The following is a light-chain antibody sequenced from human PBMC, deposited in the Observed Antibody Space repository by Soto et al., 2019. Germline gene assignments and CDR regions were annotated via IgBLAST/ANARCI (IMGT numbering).Light chain of an antibody. Sequence: DIHVTRSPPTLSASVVDRVAITCRASQTISTWMAWYQQKPGKAPRLLIYTASTLESGVPSRFSASGSGTEFTLTISSLHPDDFATYYCQEYNNYWTFGQGTKVDIK. CDR1: QTISTW. CDR2: TAS. J-gene: IGKJ1*01. V-gene: IGKV1-5*01. CDR3: QEYNNYWT.